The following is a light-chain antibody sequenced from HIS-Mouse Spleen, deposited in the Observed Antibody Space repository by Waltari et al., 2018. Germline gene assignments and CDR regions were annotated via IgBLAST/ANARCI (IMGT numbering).Light chain of an antibody. CDR2: QDS. V-gene: IGLV3-1*01. CDR1: KLGDKY. Sequence: SYELTQPPSVSVSPGQTASITCSGDKLGDKYACWYQQKPGQSPVLVIYQDSKRPSGFPVRFSGSNSGNTATLTISGTQAMDEADYYCQAWDSSTGVFGTGTKVTVL. CDR3: QAWDSSTGV. J-gene: IGLJ1*01.